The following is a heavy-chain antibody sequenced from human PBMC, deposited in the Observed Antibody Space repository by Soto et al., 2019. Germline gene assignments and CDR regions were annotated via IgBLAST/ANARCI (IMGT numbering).Heavy chain of an antibody. D-gene: IGHD3-9*01. CDR3: ARDIPKTGYYYGMDV. V-gene: IGHV4-59*01. CDR1: GGSISSYY. Sequence: PSETLSLTCTVSGGSISSYYWSWIRQPPGKGLEWIGYIYYSGSTNYNPSLKSRVTISVDTSKNQFSLKLSSVTAADTAVYYCARDIPKTGYYYGMDVWGQGTTVTVSS. J-gene: IGHJ6*02. CDR2: IYYSGST.